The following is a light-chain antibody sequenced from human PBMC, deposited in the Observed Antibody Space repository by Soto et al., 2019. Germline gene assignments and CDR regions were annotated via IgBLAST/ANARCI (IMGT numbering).Light chain of an antibody. V-gene: IGKV1-39*01. CDR3: QQSYSTPRT. Sequence: DIQMTQSPSSLSASVGDRVTITCRASQSISSYLNWYQQKPGKAPKLLIYDASSLQSGVPSRLSGSGSETDFTHTSSSLQPEDFATYYYQQSYSTPRTFGQGTKVEIK. CDR2: DAS. CDR1: QSISSY. J-gene: IGKJ1*01.